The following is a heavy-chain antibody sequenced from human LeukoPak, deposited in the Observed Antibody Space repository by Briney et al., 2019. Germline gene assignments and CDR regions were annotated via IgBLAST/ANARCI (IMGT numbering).Heavy chain of an antibody. CDR3: AKGSKEVLFTRDHYMDV. J-gene: IGHJ6*03. Sequence: PGGSLRLSCAASGFTFSSYGMHWVRQAPGKGLEWVSFIRYDGSNEYYADSVKGRFTISRDNSKNTLYLQMNSLRAEDTAVYYCAKGSKEVLFTRDHYMDVWGKGTTVTISS. CDR1: GFTFSSYG. V-gene: IGHV3-30*02. D-gene: IGHD3-3*01. CDR2: IRYDGSNE.